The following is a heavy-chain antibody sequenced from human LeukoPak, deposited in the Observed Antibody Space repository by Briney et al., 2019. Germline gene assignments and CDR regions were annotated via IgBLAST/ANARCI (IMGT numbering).Heavy chain of an antibody. V-gene: IGHV1-18*01. CDR2: ISAYNGNT. J-gene: IGHJ3*02. CDR1: GYTFTSYG. CDR3: ARDKNPVYYYDSSGYAFDI. D-gene: IGHD3-22*01. Sequence: ASVKVSCKASGYTFTSYGISWLRPAPGQGLEWMGWISAYNGNTNYAQKIQGRVTMTTDTSTSTAYMELRSLRSDDTAVYYCARDKNPVYYYDSSGYAFDIWGQGTMVTVSS.